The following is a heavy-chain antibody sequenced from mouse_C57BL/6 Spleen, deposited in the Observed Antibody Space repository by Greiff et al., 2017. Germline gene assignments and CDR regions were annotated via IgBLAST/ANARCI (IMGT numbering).Heavy chain of an antibody. CDR2: IDPSDSYT. CDR1: GYTFTSYW. CDR3: ARFSITTVAAPAYFDY. V-gene: IGHV1-59*01. J-gene: IGHJ2*01. Sequence: VQLQQPGAELVRPGTSVKLSCKASGYTFTSYWMHWVKQRPGQGLEWIGVIDPSDSYTNYNQKFKGKATLTVDTSSSTAYMQLSSLTSEDSAVYYCARFSITTVAAPAYFDYWGQGTTLTVSS. D-gene: IGHD1-1*01.